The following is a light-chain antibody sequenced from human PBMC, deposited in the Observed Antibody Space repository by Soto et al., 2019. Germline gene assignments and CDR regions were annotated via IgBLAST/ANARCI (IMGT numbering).Light chain of an antibody. CDR2: AAS. J-gene: IGKJ2*01. CDR1: QSISNY. V-gene: IGKV1-39*01. Sequence: DIQMTQSPSSLSASVGDRVTITCRASQSISNYLNWYQQKPGKAPKLLIYAASSLQSGVPSRFSASGSGTDFTLTISSLQPEDSATYYCQQTYSKVNFAQGTKADIX. CDR3: QQTYSKVN.